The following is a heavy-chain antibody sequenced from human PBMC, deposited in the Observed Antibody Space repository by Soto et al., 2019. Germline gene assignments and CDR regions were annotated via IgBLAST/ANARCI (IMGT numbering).Heavy chain of an antibody. CDR1: GGTFSGYA. D-gene: IGHD3-22*01. CDR2: IIPIFGTA. J-gene: IGHJ5*02. Sequence: SVKVSCKASGGTFSGYAISWVRQAPGQGLEWMGGIIPIFGTANYAQKFQSRVTITADESTSTAYMELSSLRSEDTAVYYCARANSYDSSGYYHWGQGTLVTVSS. CDR3: ARANSYDSSGYYH. V-gene: IGHV1-69*13.